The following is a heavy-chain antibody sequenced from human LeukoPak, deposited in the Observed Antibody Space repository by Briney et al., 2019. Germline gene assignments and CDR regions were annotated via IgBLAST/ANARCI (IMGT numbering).Heavy chain of an antibody. D-gene: IGHD3-16*01. CDR2: INHSGST. CDR1: GGSFSGYY. Sequence: SETLSLTCAVYGGSFSGYYWSWLRQPPGKGLEWIGEINHSGSTNYNPSLKSRVTISVDTSKKQFSLKRSSVTAADTAVYYCARGFSVITFGGVILNLYYFDYWGQGTLVTVSS. CDR3: ARGFSVITFGGVILNLYYFDY. V-gene: IGHV4-34*01. J-gene: IGHJ4*02.